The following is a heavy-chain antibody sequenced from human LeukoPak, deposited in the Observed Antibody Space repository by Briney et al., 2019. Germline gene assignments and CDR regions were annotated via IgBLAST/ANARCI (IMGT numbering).Heavy chain of an antibody. CDR2: ISGVGGTT. Sequence: GGSLRLSCAASGFAFSNYAMAWVRQSPGKGLEWVSAISGVGGTTFYIDSVKGRFTISRDASKSTLYLQMNSLRAEDTAVYFCGKAGAGDYTGDDLDSWGQGTLVTVSS. D-gene: IGHD4-17*01. V-gene: IGHV3-23*01. J-gene: IGHJ4*02. CDR3: GKAGAGDYTGDDLDS. CDR1: GFAFSNYA.